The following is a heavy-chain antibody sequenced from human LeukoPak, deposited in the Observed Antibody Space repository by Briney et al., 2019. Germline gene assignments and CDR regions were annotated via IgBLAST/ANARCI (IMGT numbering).Heavy chain of an antibody. CDR3: ARSVDGGNSPFDY. J-gene: IGHJ4*02. V-gene: IGHV4-28*01. D-gene: IGHD4-23*01. CDR1: GYSITSPNW. CDR2: IFNSGNA. Sequence: PSDTLSLTCAVSGYSITSPNWWGWVRQPPGKGLEWIGYIFNSGNAYYNPSLKSRISMSVDTSKNQFSLNLSSVTAVDTAVYYCARSVDGGNSPFDYWGQRTLVTVSS.